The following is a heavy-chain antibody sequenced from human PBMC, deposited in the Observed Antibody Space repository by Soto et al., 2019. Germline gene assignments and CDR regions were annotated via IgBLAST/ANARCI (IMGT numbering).Heavy chain of an antibody. V-gene: IGHV3-21*01. CDR1: GFTFSSYS. J-gene: IGHJ6*02. Sequence: EVQLVESGGGLVKPGGSLRLSCAASGFTFSSYSMNWVRQAPGKGLEWVSSISSSSSYIYYADSVKGRFTISRDNAKNSLYLQMNSLRAEDTAVYYCARDQRYYYGMDVWGQGTTVTVSS. CDR2: ISSSSSYI. CDR3: ARDQRYYYGMDV. D-gene: IGHD6-25*01.